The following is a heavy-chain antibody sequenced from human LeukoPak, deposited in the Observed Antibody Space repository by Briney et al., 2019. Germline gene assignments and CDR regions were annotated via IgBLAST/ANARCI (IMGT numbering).Heavy chain of an antibody. Sequence: SETLSLTCAVYGGSFSGYYWSWIRQPPGKGLEWIGEINHSGSTNYNPSLKSRVTISVDTSKNQFSLKLSSVTAADTAVYYCARGSRGVATIRATRYNWFDPWGQGTLVTVSS. V-gene: IGHV4-34*01. CDR1: GGSFSGYY. CDR2: INHSGST. CDR3: ARGSRGVATIRATRYNWFDP. J-gene: IGHJ5*02. D-gene: IGHD5-12*01.